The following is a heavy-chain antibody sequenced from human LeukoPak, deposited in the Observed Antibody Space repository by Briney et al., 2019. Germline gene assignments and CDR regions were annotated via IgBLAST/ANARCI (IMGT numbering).Heavy chain of an antibody. CDR2: INTNTGNP. J-gene: IGHJ4*02. V-gene: IGHV7-4-1*02. D-gene: IGHD3-9*01. CDR1: GYTFSSYT. CDR3: ARDLFWSPRGLMNY. Sequence: ASVKVSCKASGYTFSSYTMNWVRQAPGQGLEWMGWINTNTGNPTYAQDYTGRFVFSLDTSVSTTYLQISSLKAEDTAVYYCARDLFWSPRGLMNYWGQGTLVTVSS.